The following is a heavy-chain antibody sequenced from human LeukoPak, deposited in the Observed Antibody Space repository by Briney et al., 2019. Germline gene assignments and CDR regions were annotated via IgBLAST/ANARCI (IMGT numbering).Heavy chain of an antibody. Sequence: SETLSLTCTVSGGSISSYYWSWIRQPAGKGLEWIGRIYTSGSTNYNPSLKSRVTMSVDTSKNQFSLKLSSVTAADTAVYYCARGLGATRGYYYYYYMGVWGKGTTVTVSS. J-gene: IGHJ6*03. CDR2: IYTSGST. D-gene: IGHD1-26*01. V-gene: IGHV4-4*07. CDR1: GGSISSYY. CDR3: ARGLGATRGYYYYYYMGV.